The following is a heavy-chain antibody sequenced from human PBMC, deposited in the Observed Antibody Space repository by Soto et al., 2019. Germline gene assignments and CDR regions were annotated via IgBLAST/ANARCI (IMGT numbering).Heavy chain of an antibody. CDR2: INAGNGNT. CDR1: GYSFTSYA. CDR3: ARVDSGSYGRDFDY. D-gene: IGHD1-26*01. J-gene: IGHJ4*02. Sequence: ASVKVSCKASGYSFTSYAMHWVRQAPGQRLEWMGWINAGNGNTKYSQKFQGRVTITRDTSASTAYMELSSLRSEDTAVYYCARVDSGSYGRDFDYWGQGTLVTVSS. V-gene: IGHV1-3*01.